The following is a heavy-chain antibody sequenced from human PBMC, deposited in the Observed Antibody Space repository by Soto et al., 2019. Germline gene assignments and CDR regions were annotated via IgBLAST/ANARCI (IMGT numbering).Heavy chain of an antibody. Sequence: SETLSLTCSVSGADINTYSWTWIRQPAGKGLEWIGRIYTSASVNYNPSLRGRVTLSVDTSTNQVSLKLASVTAADTAVYYCARDREAGYNFYYGMDVWGQGTTVTVSS. CDR3: ARDREAGYNFYYGMDV. J-gene: IGHJ6*02. D-gene: IGHD6-19*01. CDR2: IYTSASV. V-gene: IGHV4-4*07. CDR1: GADINTYS.